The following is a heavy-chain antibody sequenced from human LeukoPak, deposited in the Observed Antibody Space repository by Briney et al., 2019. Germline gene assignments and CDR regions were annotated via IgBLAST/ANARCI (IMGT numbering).Heavy chain of an antibody. J-gene: IGHJ3*02. CDR2: IRRGANSYTT. D-gene: IGHD3-16*01. CDR1: GFTFSDYI. V-gene: IGHV3-72*01. Sequence: GFLRLSCAASGFTFSDYILDWVRQAPGKGLEWVGRIRRGANSYTTEYAASVTGRFTISRDDSRDSLYLHMDSLKTEDTAVYHCSRDGGEGGNSAFDIWGQGTMVTVSS. CDR3: SRDGGEGGNSAFDI.